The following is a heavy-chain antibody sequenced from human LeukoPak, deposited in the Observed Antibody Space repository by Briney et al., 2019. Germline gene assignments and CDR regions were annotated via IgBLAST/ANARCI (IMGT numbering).Heavy chain of an antibody. CDR1: GGSISSGGYY. CDR2: IYYSGST. J-gene: IGHJ6*02. D-gene: IGHD3-10*01. Sequence: SQTLCLTCTVSGGSISSGGYYWSWIRQHPGKGLEWIGYIYYSGSTYYNPSLKSRVTISVDTSKNQFSLKLSSVTAADTAVYYCARASGAELLWFGELPGMDVWGQGTTATVSS. CDR3: ARASGAELLWFGELPGMDV. V-gene: IGHV4-31*03.